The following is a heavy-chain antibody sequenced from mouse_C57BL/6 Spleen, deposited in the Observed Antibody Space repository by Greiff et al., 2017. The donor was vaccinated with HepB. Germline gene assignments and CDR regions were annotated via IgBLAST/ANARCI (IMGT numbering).Heavy chain of an antibody. V-gene: IGHV1-9*01. CDR1: GYTFTGYW. D-gene: IGHD3-2*02. CDR3: ARRGDSSGRFAY. Sequence: QVQLQQSGAELMKPGASVKLSCKATGYTFTGYWIEWVKQRPGHGLEWIGEILPGSGSTNYNEKFKGKATFTADTSSNTAYMQLSSLTTEDSAIYYCARRGDSSGRFAYWGQGTLVTVSA. J-gene: IGHJ3*01. CDR2: ILPGSGST.